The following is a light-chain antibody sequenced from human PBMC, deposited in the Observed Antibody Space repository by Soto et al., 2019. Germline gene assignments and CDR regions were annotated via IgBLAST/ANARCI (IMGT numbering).Light chain of an antibody. CDR1: QGISTY. CDR3: QQLNGSPYT. CDR2: AVS. V-gene: IGKV1-9*01. J-gene: IGKJ2*01. Sequence: DIQLTQSPSFMSASVGDRVTITCRASQGISTYLAWYQQKPGKAPKLLMYAVSTLQSGVPSRFSGSGSGTEFTLTISSLQPEDFATYFCQQLNGSPYTFGQVTKLEIK.